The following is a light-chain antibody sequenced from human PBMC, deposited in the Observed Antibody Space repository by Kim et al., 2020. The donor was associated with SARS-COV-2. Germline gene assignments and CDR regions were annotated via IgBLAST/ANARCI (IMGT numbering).Light chain of an antibody. Sequence: PGERATPSCRASQSVSSSYLAWYQQKPGQAPRLRIYGASSRATGIPDRFSGSGSGTDFTLTISRLEPEDFAVYYCQQYGSSTPITFGQGTRLEIK. CDR3: QQYGSSTPIT. CDR2: GAS. CDR1: QSVSSSY. J-gene: IGKJ5*01. V-gene: IGKV3-20*01.